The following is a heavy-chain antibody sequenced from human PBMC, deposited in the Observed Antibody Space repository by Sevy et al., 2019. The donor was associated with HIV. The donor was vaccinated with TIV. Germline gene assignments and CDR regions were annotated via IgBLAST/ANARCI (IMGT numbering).Heavy chain of an antibody. CDR3: ARDLFEGTGVWYFDY. V-gene: IGHV1-69*13. CDR2: IIPIFGTA. CDR1: GGTFSSYA. Sequence: ASVKVSCKASGGTFSSYAISWVRQAPGQGLEWMGGIIPIFGTANYAQKFQGRVTITADESTSTAYMELSSLRSEDTAVDYCARDLFEGTGVWYFDYWGQGTLVTVSS. D-gene: IGHD1-1*01. J-gene: IGHJ4*02.